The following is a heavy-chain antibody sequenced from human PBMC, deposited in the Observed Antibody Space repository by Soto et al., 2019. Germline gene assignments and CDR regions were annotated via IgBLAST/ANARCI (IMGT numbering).Heavy chain of an antibody. J-gene: IGHJ3*02. Sequence: QVQLVQSGAEVKKPGASVKVSCKASGYTFTSYYMHWVRQDPGQGLEWMGIINPSGGSTSYAQKFQGRVTMTRDTSTSTVYMELSSLRSEDTAVYYCAKNNDYGDYSHAFDIWGQGTMVTVSS. CDR2: INPSGGST. CDR1: GYTFTSYY. D-gene: IGHD4-17*01. V-gene: IGHV1-46*03. CDR3: AKNNDYGDYSHAFDI.